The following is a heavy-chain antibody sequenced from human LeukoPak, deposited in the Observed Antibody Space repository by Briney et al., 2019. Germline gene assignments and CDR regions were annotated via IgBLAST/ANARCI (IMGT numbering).Heavy chain of an antibody. D-gene: IGHD4-23*01. J-gene: IGHJ4*02. CDR3: ARALGGKVSFDY. CDR2: IYHSGST. V-gene: IGHV4-30-2*01. Sequence: PSETLSLTCTVSGGSISSGGYYWSWIRQPPGKGLEWIGYIYHSGSTYYNPSLKSRVTISVDRSKNQFSLKLSSVTAADTAVYYCARALGGKVSFDYWGQGTLVTVSS. CDR1: GGSISSGGYY.